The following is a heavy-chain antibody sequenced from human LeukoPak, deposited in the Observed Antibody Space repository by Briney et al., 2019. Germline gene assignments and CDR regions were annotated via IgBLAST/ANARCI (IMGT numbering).Heavy chain of an antibody. CDR2: IYYSGSS. CDR1: GGSISSYY. CDR3: ARDSSGYHDAFDI. D-gene: IGHD3-22*01. Sequence: SETLSLTCTVSGGSISSYYWSWIRQPPGKGLEWIGYIYYSGSSNYNPSLKSRVTISVDTSKNQFSLKLSSVTAADTAVYYCARDSSGYHDAFDIWGQGTMVTVSS. V-gene: IGHV4-59*01. J-gene: IGHJ3*02.